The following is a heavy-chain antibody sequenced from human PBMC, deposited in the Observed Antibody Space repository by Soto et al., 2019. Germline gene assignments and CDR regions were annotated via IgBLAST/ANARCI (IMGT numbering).Heavy chain of an antibody. V-gene: IGHV3-21*01. D-gene: IGHD3-16*01. Sequence: PGGSLRLSCAASGFTFSSYSMDWVRQAPGKGLEWVSSISSSSSYIYYADSVKGRFTISRDNAKNSLYLQMNSLRGEDTAVYYYAWDYTTSYYYYVLAFWAQGTTVPVSS. CDR3: AWDYTTSYYYYVLAF. J-gene: IGHJ6*02. CDR2: ISSSSSYI. CDR1: GFTFSSYS.